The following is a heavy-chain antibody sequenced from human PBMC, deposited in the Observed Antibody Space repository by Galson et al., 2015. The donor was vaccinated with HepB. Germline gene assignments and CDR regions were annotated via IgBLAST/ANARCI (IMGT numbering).Heavy chain of an antibody. Sequence: CAISGDSVSSRTASWNWIRQSPSRGLEWLGRTSYRSKWYNEYATSVGGRININPDKTENHFSLHLNSVTPEDTAIYYCARAWTSRPSTRQTDHFDYWGQGTLVTVSS. J-gene: IGHJ4*02. D-gene: IGHD1-1*01. CDR2: TSYRSKWYN. CDR1: GDSVSSRTAS. V-gene: IGHV6-1*01. CDR3: ARAWTSRPSTRQTDHFDY.